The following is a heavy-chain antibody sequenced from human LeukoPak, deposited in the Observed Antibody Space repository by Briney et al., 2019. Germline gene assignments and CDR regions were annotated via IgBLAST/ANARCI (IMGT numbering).Heavy chain of an antibody. CDR1: GFTFRSYS. CDR2: ISSSSSYI. CDR3: ARAGARGSGLRYFHWLSVTKYFQQ. Sequence: GGSLRLSCAASGFTFRSYSMNWVRQAPGKGLEWVSSISSSSSYIYYADSVKGRFTISRDNAKNSLYLQMNSLRAEDTAVYYCARAGARGSGLRYFHWLSVTKYFQQWGKGTLVTVSS. D-gene: IGHD3-9*01. V-gene: IGHV3-21*01. J-gene: IGHJ1*01.